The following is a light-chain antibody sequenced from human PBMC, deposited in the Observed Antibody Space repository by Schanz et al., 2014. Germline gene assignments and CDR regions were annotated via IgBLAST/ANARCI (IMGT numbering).Light chain of an antibody. V-gene: IGLV2-14*01. CDR1: SSDVGAYNY. CDR2: DVS. CDR3: SSYAGSNNTWV. J-gene: IGLJ3*02. Sequence: QSALTQPASVSGSPGQSITISCTGTSSDVGAYNYVSWYQQPPGKAPKLIIYDVSNRPSGVSGRFSGSKSGNTASLTISGLQAEDEADYYCSSYAGSNNTWVFGGGTKLTVL.